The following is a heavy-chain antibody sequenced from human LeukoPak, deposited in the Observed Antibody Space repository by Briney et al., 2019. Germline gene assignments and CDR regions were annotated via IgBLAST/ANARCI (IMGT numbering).Heavy chain of an antibody. CDR3: TRRGSQNGYALTTLGY. V-gene: IGHV1-8*01. D-gene: IGHD1-1*01. CDR1: GYTFTTYD. J-gene: IGHJ4*02. CDR2: MNPHSGNA. Sequence: ASVKVSRKASGYTFTTYDICWVRQATGQGLEWLGWMNPHSGNAGFAQKFQGRVTMTSDSSINTAYLELSSLTSEDTAIYYCTRRGSQNGYALTTLGYWGQGTLVTVSS.